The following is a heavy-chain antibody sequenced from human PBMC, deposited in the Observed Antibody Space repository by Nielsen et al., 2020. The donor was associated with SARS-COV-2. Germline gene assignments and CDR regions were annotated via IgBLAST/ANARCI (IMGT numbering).Heavy chain of an antibody. V-gene: IGHV3-23*03. CDR1: GFTFSSYA. CDR3: AKGGAVAGTGGDY. D-gene: IGHD6-19*01. CDR2: IYSGGSST. J-gene: IGHJ4*02. Sequence: GESLKISCAASGFTFSSYAMSWVRQAPGKGLEWVSVIYSGGSSTYYADSVKGRFTISRDNSKNTLYLQMNSLRAEDTAVYYCAKGGAVAGTGGDYWGQGTLVTVSS.